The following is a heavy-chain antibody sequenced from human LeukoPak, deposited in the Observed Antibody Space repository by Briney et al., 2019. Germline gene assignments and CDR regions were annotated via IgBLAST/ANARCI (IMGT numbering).Heavy chain of an antibody. V-gene: IGHV4-59*01. CDR2: IYYSGST. CDR1: GGSISSYY. D-gene: IGHD4-17*01. Sequence: PSETLSLTCTVSGGSISSYYWSWIRQPPGKGLEWIGYIYYSGSTNYNPSLKSRVTISVDTSKNQFSLKLSSVTAADTAVYYCVRAHGDYDYYYYYMDVWGKGTTVTVSS. J-gene: IGHJ6*03. CDR3: VRAHGDYDYYYYYMDV.